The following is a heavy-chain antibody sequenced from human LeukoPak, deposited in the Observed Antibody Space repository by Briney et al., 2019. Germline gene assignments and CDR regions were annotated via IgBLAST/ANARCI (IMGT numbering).Heavy chain of an antibody. D-gene: IGHD6-13*01. Sequence: PGGSLRLSCAASGFTFSSYNMNWVRQAPGKGLEWVSYISSSSTIYYADSVKGRFTISRDNAKNSLYLQMNSLRAEDTAVYYCARDPHRLYSSSWYGMGYWGQGTLVTVSS. J-gene: IGHJ4*02. CDR2: ISSSSTI. V-gene: IGHV3-48*01. CDR3: ARDPHRLYSSSWYGMGY. CDR1: GFTFSSYN.